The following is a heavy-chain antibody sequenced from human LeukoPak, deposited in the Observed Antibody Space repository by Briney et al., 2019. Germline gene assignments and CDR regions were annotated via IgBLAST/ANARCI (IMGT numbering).Heavy chain of an antibody. CDR3: AKDRPNYYESNGHYYRRDGDS. Sequence: GGSLRLSCAASGFTFSIYAMSWVPQAPGKGLEWVSSTSSGGDYTYYAGSVKGRFTISRDNSKNTLYLQMNSLRAEDTATYYCAKDRPNYYESNGHYYRRDGDSWGQGTLVTVSS. D-gene: IGHD3-22*01. CDR2: TSSGGDYT. V-gene: IGHV3-23*01. J-gene: IGHJ5*01. CDR1: GFTFSIYA.